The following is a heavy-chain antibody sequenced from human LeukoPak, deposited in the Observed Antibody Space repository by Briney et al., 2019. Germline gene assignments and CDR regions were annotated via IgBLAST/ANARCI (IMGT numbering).Heavy chain of an antibody. CDR2: IFMISSSI. J-gene: IGHJ4*02. D-gene: IGHD6-19*01. Sequence: PGGSLRLSCAASGFTFSSYIMNWGRQAPGEGLWWVSSIFMISSSIYYEDSVKGRFTISRDNAKTTLYLQMNSLRAEETAVYHCANPLTGTGSGWYFDHWGQGNLVTVSS. V-gene: IGHV3-21*01. CDR3: ANPLTGTGSGWYFDH. CDR1: GFTFSSYI.